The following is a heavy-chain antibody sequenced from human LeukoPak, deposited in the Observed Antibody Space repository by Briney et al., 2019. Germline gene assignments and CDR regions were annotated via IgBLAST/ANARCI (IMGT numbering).Heavy chain of an antibody. V-gene: IGHV3-23*01. CDR1: GFTFSSYA. CDR2: ISGSGGSA. CDR3: ARDFSFYEDY. Sequence: PGGSLRLSCAASGFTFSSYAMTWVRQAPGKGLEWVSAISGSGGSAYYADSVKGRFTISRDSSENTLYLQMNSLTAEDTAVYYCARDFSFYEDYWGQGTLVTVSS. J-gene: IGHJ4*02. D-gene: IGHD3-3*01.